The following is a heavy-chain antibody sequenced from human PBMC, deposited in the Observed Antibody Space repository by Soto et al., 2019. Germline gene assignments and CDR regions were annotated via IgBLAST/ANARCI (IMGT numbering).Heavy chain of an antibody. J-gene: IGHJ6*02. V-gene: IGHV6-1*01. D-gene: IGHD2-2*02. Sequence: SQTLSLTCALSGDSVSSNSAAWNWIRQSPSRGLEWLGRTYYRSKWYNDYAVSVKSRITINPDTSKNQFSLQLNSVTPEDTAVYYCARDGHCSSTSCYTEDYYYYGMDVWGQGTTVTVSS. CDR3: ARDGHCSSTSCYTEDYYYYGMDV. CDR1: GDSVSSNSAA. CDR2: TYYRSKWYN.